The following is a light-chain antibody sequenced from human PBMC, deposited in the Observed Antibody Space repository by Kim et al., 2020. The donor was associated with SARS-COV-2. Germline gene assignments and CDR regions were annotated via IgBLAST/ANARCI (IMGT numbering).Light chain of an antibody. CDR2: RAS. CDR3: QQFKTYAT. J-gene: IGKJ1*01. Sequence: DIQMTQSPSTLSASVGDIVTITCRASQSIGDWLAWYQQKPAKAPKLLIYRASTLESGVPSRFSGSGSGTEFTLTISSLQSDDFATYYCQQFKTYATFGQGTKVDIK. V-gene: IGKV1-5*03. CDR1: QSIGDW.